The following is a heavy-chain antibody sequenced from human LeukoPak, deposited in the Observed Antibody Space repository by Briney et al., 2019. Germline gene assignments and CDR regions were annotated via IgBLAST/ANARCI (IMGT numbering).Heavy chain of an antibody. Sequence: GGSLRLSCAASGFTFSSYWMHWVRQAPGKGLVWVSRINSDGSSTSYADSVKGRFTISRNNAKNTLYLQMNSLRAEDTAVYYCARVSDIVATIGEYFDYWGQGTLVTVSS. V-gene: IGHV3-74*01. CDR3: ARVSDIVATIGEYFDY. J-gene: IGHJ4*02. CDR2: INSDGSST. D-gene: IGHD5-12*01. CDR1: GFTFSSYW.